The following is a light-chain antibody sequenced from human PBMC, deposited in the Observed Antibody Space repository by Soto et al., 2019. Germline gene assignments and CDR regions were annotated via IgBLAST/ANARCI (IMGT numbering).Light chain of an antibody. CDR3: QQYDNYPLT. Sequence: IQMTQSPSTLSASVGDRVTITCRASQTIGSWLAWYQQKPGTAPKLLIYDASTLEGGVPSRFGGSGSGTEFTLTISSLQPDDFATYYCQQYDNYPLTFGGGTKVDIK. CDR1: QTIGSW. CDR2: DAS. V-gene: IGKV1-5*01. J-gene: IGKJ4*01.